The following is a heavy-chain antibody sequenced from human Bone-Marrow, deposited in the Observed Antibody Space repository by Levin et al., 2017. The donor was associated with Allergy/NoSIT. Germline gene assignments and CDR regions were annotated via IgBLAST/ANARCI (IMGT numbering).Heavy chain of an antibody. CDR1: GFTFSSYG. CDR3: ANFDSSDAFDI. D-gene: IGHD3-22*01. J-gene: IGHJ3*02. V-gene: IGHV3-30*18. CDR2: ISYDGSNK. Sequence: GGSLRLSCAASGFTFSSYGMHWVRQAPGKGLEWVAVISYDGSNKYYADSVKGRFTISRDNSKNTLYLQMNSLRAEDTAVYYCANFDSSDAFDIWGQGTMVTVSS.